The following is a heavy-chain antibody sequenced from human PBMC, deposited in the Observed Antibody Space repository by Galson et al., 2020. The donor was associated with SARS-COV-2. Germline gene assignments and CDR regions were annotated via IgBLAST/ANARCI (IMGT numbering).Heavy chain of an antibody. V-gene: IGHV3-30-3*01. CDR1: GFTFSSYA. J-gene: IGHJ4*02. D-gene: IGHD1-26*01. CDR2: ISYDGSNK. Sequence: GGSLRLSCAASGFTFSSYAMHWVRQAPGKGLEWVAVISYDGSNKYYADSVKGRFTISRDNSKNTLYLQMNSLRAEDTAVYYCARDRSGSYWGGFDYWGQGTLVTVSS. CDR3: ARDRSGSYWGGFDY.